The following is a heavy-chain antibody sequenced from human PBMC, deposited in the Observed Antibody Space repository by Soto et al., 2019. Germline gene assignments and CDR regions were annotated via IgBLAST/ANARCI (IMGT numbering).Heavy chain of an antibody. CDR1: GYTLTELS. CDR2: FDPEDGET. D-gene: IGHD3-10*01. Sequence: ASVKVSCKVSGYTLTELSMHWVRQAPGKGLEWMGGFDPEDGETIYAQKFQGRVTMTEDTSTDTAYMELSSLRSEDTAVYYCARLEVVRGGSGYYYYYGMDGRGQGTTVTVSS. V-gene: IGHV1-24*01. J-gene: IGHJ6*02. CDR3: ARLEVVRGGSGYYYYYGMDG.